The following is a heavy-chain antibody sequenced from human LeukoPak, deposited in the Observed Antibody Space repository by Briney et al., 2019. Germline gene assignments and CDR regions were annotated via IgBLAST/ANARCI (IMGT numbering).Heavy chain of an antibody. CDR2: ISAYNGNT. D-gene: IGHD3-3*01. CDR1: RYTFTSYG. Sequence: GASVKVSCKASRYTFTSYGISWVRQAPGQGLEWMGWISAYNGNTNYAQKLQGRVTMTTDTSTSTAYMELRSLRSDDTAVYYCARAVVTIFGVPYYMDVWGKGTTVTVSS. V-gene: IGHV1-18*01. CDR3: ARAVVTIFGVPYYMDV. J-gene: IGHJ6*03.